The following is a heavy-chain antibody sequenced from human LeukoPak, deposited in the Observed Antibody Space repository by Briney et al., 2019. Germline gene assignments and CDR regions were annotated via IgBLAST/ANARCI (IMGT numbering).Heavy chain of an antibody. CDR1: GFPFSRYW. V-gene: IGHV3-7*05. Sequence: GGSLRLSCAASGFPFSRYWLSWVRQAPGKGVEWVANIKQDGSEKYYVDSVKGRFTISRDNAKNSLYLQMNSLRVEDTAVYYCARGWELDPWGQGTLVTVSS. D-gene: IGHD1-26*01. J-gene: IGHJ5*02. CDR3: ARGWELDP. CDR2: IKQDGSEK.